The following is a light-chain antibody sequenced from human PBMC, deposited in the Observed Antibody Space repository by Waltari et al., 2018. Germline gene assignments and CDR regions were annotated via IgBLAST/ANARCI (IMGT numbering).Light chain of an antibody. V-gene: IGLV6-57*02. CDR3: QSYDGNNVV. CDR2: EDN. J-gene: IGLJ3*02. Sequence: NFMLTQPHSVSESPGKTVTISCTGSSGNIATNYVQWFQQRPGSAPTIVIYEDNLRPSGVPDRFSGSIDSSSNSASLTISGLKTEDEADYYCQSYDGNNVVFGGGTKLTVL. CDR1: SGNIATNY.